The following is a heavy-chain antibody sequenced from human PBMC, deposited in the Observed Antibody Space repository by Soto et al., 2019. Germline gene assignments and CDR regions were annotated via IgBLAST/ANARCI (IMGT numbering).Heavy chain of an antibody. CDR2: IWYDGSVK. V-gene: IGHV3-33*06. CDR1: GFTFSRYA. Sequence: GGSLRLSCAASGFTFSRYAMHWVRQAPGKGLEWVAVIWYDGSVKYYADSVKGRFTVSRDNSKSTLYLQMNSLRADDTAVYYCAKEIKPSGMDIWGQGTTVTVSS. J-gene: IGHJ6*02. CDR3: AKEIKPSGMDI.